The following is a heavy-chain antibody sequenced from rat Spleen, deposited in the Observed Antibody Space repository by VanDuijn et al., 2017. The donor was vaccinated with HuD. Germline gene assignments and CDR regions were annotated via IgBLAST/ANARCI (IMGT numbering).Heavy chain of an antibody. D-gene: IGHD1-11*01. CDR2: INYDGSST. CDR3: ARHGGLRNWFAY. CDR1: GFTFSNYG. J-gene: IGHJ3*01. Sequence: EVQLVESGGALVQPGRSLKLSCAASGFTFSNYGMAWVRQAPTKGLEWVATINYDGSSTHYRDSVKGRFTISRDDAKSTQCLQMDSLRSEDTATYYCARHGGLRNWFAYWGQGTLVTVSS. V-gene: IGHV5-29*01.